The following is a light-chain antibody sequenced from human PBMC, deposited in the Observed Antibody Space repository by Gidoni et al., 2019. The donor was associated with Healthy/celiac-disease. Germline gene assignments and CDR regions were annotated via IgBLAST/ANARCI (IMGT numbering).Light chain of an antibody. CDR1: QVVSSY. Sequence: EMVLTQSPATLSLSPGARATLSCRASQVVSSYVAWYQQKPGQAPRLLIYDASTRATGIPARFSGSGSGTDFTLIISSLVPEDFAVYYCQQRSNWPQVTFGQGTRLEIK. CDR3: QQRSNWPQVT. J-gene: IGKJ5*01. CDR2: DAS. V-gene: IGKV3-11*01.